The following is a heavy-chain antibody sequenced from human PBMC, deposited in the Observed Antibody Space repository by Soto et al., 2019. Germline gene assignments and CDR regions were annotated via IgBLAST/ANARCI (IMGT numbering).Heavy chain of an antibody. Sequence: PGGSLRLSCAASGFRLSIYPMHWVRQSTGKRLEWVAFIGLVFNTDYRGSMKGRFTISREDGENSLYLQMSSLAFADTGVYYCTRGGIAQGYGLDVWGQGNTVTVSS. D-gene: IGHD6-13*01. V-gene: IGHV3-13*01. CDR1: GFRLSIYP. J-gene: IGHJ6*02. CDR3: TRGGIAQGYGLDV. CDR2: IGLVFNT.